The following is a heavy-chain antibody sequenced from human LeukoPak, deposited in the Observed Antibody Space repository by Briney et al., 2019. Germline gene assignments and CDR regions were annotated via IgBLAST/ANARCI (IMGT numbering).Heavy chain of an antibody. J-gene: IGHJ2*01. Sequence: SVEVSCKASGGTFSSYAISWVRQAPGQGLEWMGRIIPILGIANYAQKFQGRVTITADKSTSTAYMELSSLRSEDTAVYYCASITMVRGVKDWYFDLWGRGTLVTVSS. CDR1: GGTFSSYA. D-gene: IGHD3-10*01. V-gene: IGHV1-69*04. CDR2: IIPILGIA. CDR3: ASITMVRGVKDWYFDL.